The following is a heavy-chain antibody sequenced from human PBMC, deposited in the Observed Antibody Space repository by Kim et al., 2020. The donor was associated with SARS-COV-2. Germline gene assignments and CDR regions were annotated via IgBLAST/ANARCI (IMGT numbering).Heavy chain of an antibody. Sequence: SETLSLTCTVSGGSISSYYWSWIRQPPGKGLEWIGYIYYSGSTNYNPSLKSRVTISVDTSKNQFSLKPSSVTAADTAVYYCARGGYCSGGSCSRLDYWGQGTLVTVSS. V-gene: IGHV4-59*01. CDR2: IYYSGST. CDR1: GGSISSYY. J-gene: IGHJ4*02. D-gene: IGHD2-15*01. CDR3: ARGGYCSGGSCSRLDY.